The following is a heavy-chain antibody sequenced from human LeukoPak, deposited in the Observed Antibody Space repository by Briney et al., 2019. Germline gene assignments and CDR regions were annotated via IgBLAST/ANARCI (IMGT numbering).Heavy chain of an antibody. Sequence: SETLSLTCTVSGGSISGSYWNWIRQPPGKGLEWIGYIYYSGSTNYNPSLKSRVTISVDTSKNQFSLKLSSVTAADTAVYYCASLSSGSYNWFDPWGRGTLVTLSS. CDR2: IYYSGST. V-gene: IGHV4-59*01. CDR1: GGSISGSY. D-gene: IGHD1-26*01. CDR3: ASLSSGSYNWFDP. J-gene: IGHJ5*02.